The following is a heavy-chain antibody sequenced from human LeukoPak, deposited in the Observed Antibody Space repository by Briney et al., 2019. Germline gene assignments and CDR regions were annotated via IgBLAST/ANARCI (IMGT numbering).Heavy chain of an antibody. CDR3: SSPTGTADYHYYFMDV. J-gene: IGHJ6*03. CDR2: INHSENT. Sequence: SETLSLTCAVYGGSFSGYDWRWIRQPPGKVEERIEEINHSENTNYNPSLQSRVNHSLDQYNSQFCPELTSMTAPDTAVYYFSSPTGTADYHYYFMDVWGKGNPVTVSS. D-gene: IGHD1-1*01. V-gene: IGHV4-34*01. CDR1: GGSFSGYD.